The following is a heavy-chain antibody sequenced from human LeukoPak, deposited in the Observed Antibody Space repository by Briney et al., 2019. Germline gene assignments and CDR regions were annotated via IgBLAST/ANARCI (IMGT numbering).Heavy chain of an antibody. CDR1: GYTFTSYD. D-gene: IGHD1-7*01. Sequence: ASVKVSCKASGYTFTSYDINWVRQAPGQGLEWMGWMNPNSGNTGYAQKFQGRVTMTRNTSISTAYMELSSLRSEDTAVYYCARGTTSYYYYYGMDVWGQGTTVTVSS. V-gene: IGHV1-8*01. CDR3: ARGTTSYYYYYGMDV. CDR2: MNPNSGNT. J-gene: IGHJ6*02.